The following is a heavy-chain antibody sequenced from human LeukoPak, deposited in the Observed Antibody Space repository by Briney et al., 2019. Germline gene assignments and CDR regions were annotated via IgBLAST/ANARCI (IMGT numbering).Heavy chain of an antibody. Sequence: SETLSLTCTVXGXXISXYYXXXXXXXPGXGLEWIGYIYDSGSTTYNPSLKSXVTISVDTSKNQFSLKLSSVTAADXAVXYCARGVRFEYWGQGTLVTVSS. CDR1: GXXISXYY. J-gene: IGHJ4*02. CDR2: IYDSGST. V-gene: IGHV4-59*01. CDR3: ARGVRFEY.